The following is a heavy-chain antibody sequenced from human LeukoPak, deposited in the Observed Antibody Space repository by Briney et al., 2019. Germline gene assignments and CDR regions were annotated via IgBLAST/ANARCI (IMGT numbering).Heavy chain of an antibody. D-gene: IGHD3-3*01. CDR1: GFTFITYA. CDR2: ISGSGGDT. CDR3: AKASIYYYALDV. Sequence: GGSLRLSCTASGFTFITYAMSWVRQAPGKGLEWLSTISGSGGDTYYADSVQGRFTISRDNSKNTLYLQMNSLRAEDMAIYYCAKASIYYYALDVWGQGTTVTVSS. J-gene: IGHJ6*02. V-gene: IGHV3-23*01.